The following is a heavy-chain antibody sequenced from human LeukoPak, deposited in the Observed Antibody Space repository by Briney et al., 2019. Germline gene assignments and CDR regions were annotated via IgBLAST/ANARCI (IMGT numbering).Heavy chain of an antibody. V-gene: IGHV4-59*01. J-gene: IGHJ3*02. CDR2: IYYSGST. CDR1: GVSISSYY. Sequence: TSSETLSLTCTVSGVSISSYYGSWIRQPPGKGLEWIGYIYYSGSTNYNPSLKGRVTISVAASKNQFSLKLSSVTAADTAVYYCARKEAFDIWGQGTMVTVSS. CDR3: ARKEAFDI.